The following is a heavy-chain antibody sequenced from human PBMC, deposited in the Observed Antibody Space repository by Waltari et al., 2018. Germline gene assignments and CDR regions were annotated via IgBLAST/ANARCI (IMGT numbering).Heavy chain of an antibody. Sequence: QVQLQESGPGLVKPSETLSLTCAVPGYSISSGYYWGWIRQPPGKGLEWIGSIYHSGSTYYNPSLKSRVTISVDTSKNQFSLKLSSVTAADTAVYYCARRFVAAAAFDYWGQGTLVTVSS. CDR2: IYHSGST. V-gene: IGHV4-38-2*01. J-gene: IGHJ4*02. CDR1: GYSISSGYY. CDR3: ARRFVAAAAFDY. D-gene: IGHD6-13*01.